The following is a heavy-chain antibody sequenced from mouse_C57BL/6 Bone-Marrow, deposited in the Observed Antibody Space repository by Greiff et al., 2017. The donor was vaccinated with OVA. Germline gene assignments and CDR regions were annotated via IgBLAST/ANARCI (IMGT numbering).Heavy chain of an antibody. J-gene: IGHJ2*01. CDR3: YYGSSYY. Sequence: VKLQQPGAELVKPGASVKLSCKASGYTFTSYGMQWVKQRPGQGLEWIGEIDPSDSYTNYNQKFKGKATLTVDTSSSTAYMQLSSLTSEDSAVYYCYYGSSYYWGQGTTLTVSS. CDR2: IDPSDSYT. CDR1: GYTFTSYG. D-gene: IGHD1-1*01. V-gene: IGHV1-50*01.